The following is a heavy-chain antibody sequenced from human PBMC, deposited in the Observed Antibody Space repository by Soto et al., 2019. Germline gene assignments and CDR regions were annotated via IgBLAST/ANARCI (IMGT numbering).Heavy chain of an antibody. J-gene: IGHJ5*02. CDR3: ARSVPP. Sequence: QVQLQESGPGLVKPSQTLSLTCTVSGGSISSGGYYWSWIRQHPGKGLEWIGYIYYSGSTYYNPALKRRFTISEHTSKTQFSLTLSSVTAADTAVYYCARSVPPWGQGTLVTVSS. CDR2: IYYSGST. CDR1: GGSISSGGYY. V-gene: IGHV4-31*03.